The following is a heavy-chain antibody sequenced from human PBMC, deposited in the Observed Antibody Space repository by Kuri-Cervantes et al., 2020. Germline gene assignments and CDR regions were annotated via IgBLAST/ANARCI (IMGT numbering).Heavy chain of an antibody. CDR3: AREMYYYDSSGYYLAYAFDI. J-gene: IGHJ3*02. Sequence: SETLSLTCTVSGGSISSYYWGWIRQPPGKGLEWIGSIYHSGSTNYNPSLQSRVIMSVDTSNNQFFLKLRSVTAADTAVYYCAREMYYYDSSGYYLAYAFDIWGQGTMVTVSS. D-gene: IGHD3-22*01. CDR2: IYHSGST. CDR1: GGSISSYY. V-gene: IGHV4-59*12.